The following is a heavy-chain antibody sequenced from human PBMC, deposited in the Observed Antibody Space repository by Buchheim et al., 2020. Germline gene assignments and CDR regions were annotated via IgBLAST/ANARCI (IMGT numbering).Heavy chain of an antibody. CDR3: ARGYDYVWGSYRIDY. CDR2: INHSGST. CDR1: GGSFSGYY. J-gene: IGHJ4*02. D-gene: IGHD3-16*02. Sequence: QVQLQQWGAGLLKPSETLSLTCAVYGGSFSGYYWSWIRQPPGKGLEWIGEINHSGSTNYNPSLKSRVTTSVDTSKNQFSLKLSSVTAADTAVYYCARGYDYVWGSYRIDYWGQGTL. V-gene: IGHV4-34*01.